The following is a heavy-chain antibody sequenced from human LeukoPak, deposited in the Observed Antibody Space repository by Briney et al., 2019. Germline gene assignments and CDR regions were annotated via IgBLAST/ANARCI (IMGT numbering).Heavy chain of an antibody. CDR2: INHSGST. V-gene: IGHV4-34*01. D-gene: IGHD2-2*01. Sequence: KPSETLSLTCAVYGGSFSGYYWSWIRQPPGKGLEWIGEINHSGSTNYNPSLKSRVTISVDTSKNQFSLKLSSVTAADTAVCYCARWAYCSSTSCYGRYYYYYMDVWGKGTTVTVSS. CDR3: ARWAYCSSTSCYGRYYYYYMDV. J-gene: IGHJ6*03. CDR1: GGSFSGYY.